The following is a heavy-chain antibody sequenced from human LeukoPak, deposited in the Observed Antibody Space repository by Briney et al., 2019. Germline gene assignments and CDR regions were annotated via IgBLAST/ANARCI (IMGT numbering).Heavy chain of an antibody. D-gene: IGHD3-22*01. V-gene: IGHV1-2*02. CDR2: INPNSGGT. J-gene: IGHJ5*02. CDR3: ARYDPTYDSSGYPRNWFDP. Sequence: GGSLRLSCTASGFTVSSYAMNWVRQAPGKGLEWMGWINPNSGGTNYAQKFQGRVTMTRDTSISTAYMELSRLRSDDTAVYYCARYDPTYDSSGYPRNWFDPWGQGTLVTVSS. CDR1: GFTVSSYA.